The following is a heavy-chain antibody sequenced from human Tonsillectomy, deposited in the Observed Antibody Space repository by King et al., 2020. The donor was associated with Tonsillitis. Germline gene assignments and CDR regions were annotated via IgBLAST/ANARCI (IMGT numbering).Heavy chain of an antibody. CDR1: GYTFTSFA. Sequence: QLVQSGTEVRKPGASVKVSCKASGYTFTSFAISWVRQAPGQGLEWMGWINAYNGDTNCAQRFQGRVTMTNDTSTSTAYMELRSLRSDDTAVYYCARDLGYSSSWYRDYWGQGTLVTVSS. V-gene: IGHV1-18*01. CDR3: ARDLGYSSSWYRDY. J-gene: IGHJ4*02. D-gene: IGHD6-13*01. CDR2: INAYNGDT.